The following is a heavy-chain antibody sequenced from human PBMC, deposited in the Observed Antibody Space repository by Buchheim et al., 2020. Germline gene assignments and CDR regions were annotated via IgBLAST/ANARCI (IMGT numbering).Heavy chain of an antibody. CDR3: AKTGAQGYLEY. V-gene: IGHV4-4*02. D-gene: IGHD6-13*01. CDR1: GASISSRNW. Sequence: QLQLQESGPGLVKPSGTLSLTCSVSGASISSRNWWTWVRQSPGKGLEWIGEIYQSGTTNYNPSLKSRVTISMDKSKNQFSFKVNSVTAADTAVFYCAKTGAQGYLEYWGQG. J-gene: IGHJ4*02. CDR2: IYQSGTT.